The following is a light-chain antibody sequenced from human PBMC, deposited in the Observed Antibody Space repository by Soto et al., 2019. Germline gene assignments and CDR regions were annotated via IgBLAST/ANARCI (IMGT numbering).Light chain of an antibody. CDR3: SSYTSTSTLV. CDR1: SSDVGGYNY. J-gene: IGLJ3*02. V-gene: IGLV2-14*01. CDR2: EVT. Sequence: QSALTQPASVSGSPGQSITISCTGTSSDVGGYNYVSWFQQHPGKAPKLVICEVTNRPSGVSNRFSASKSGNTASLTISGLRAEDEADYYCSSYTSTSTLVFGGGTKLTVL.